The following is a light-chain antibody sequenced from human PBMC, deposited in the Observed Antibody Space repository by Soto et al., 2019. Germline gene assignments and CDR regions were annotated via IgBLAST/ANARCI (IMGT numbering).Light chain of an antibody. J-gene: IGLJ2*01. CDR3: APWDRSLSVGV. CDR2: DND. CDR1: SSNIGNNY. Sequence: QSVLTQPPSVSAAPGQKVTISCSGSSSNIGNNYVFWYQQLPGTAPKLLIYDNDKRPSGIPDRFSGSKSGTSATLGITGLQTGDEADYYCAPWDRSLSVGVFGGGTKLTVL. V-gene: IGLV1-51*01.